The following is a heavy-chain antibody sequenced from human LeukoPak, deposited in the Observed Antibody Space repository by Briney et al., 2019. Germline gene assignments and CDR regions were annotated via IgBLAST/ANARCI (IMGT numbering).Heavy chain of an antibody. V-gene: IGHV1-2*02. CDR3: ARAPSYAFDI. Sequence: ASVKVSCKASGYTFTDYYIHWVRQAPGQGLEWMGWMHLNSGGTNYAQKLQGRVTMTTDTSTSTAYMELRSLRSDDTAVYYCARAPSYAFDIWGQGTMVTVSS. CDR2: MHLNSGGT. J-gene: IGHJ3*02. CDR1: GYTFTDYY.